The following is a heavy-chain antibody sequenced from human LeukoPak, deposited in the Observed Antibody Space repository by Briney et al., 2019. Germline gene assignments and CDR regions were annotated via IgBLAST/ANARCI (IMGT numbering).Heavy chain of an antibody. CDR3: ARDRSSTYLDS. J-gene: IGHJ4*02. V-gene: IGHV3-33*08. CDR1: GFTFKNHG. D-gene: IGHD5/OR15-5a*01. CDR2: IWYDGSNK. Sequence: PGGSLRLSCAASGFTFKNHGMHWVRQAPGKGLEWVTVIWYDGSNKYYADSVKGRFTISRDNARNTVDLQMNSLSDEDTAVYYCARDRSSTYLDSWGQGILVIVSP.